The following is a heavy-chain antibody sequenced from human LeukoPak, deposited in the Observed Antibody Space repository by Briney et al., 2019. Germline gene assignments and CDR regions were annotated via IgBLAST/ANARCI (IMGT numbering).Heavy chain of an antibody. CDR1: GGSISSYY. CDR2: IYYSGST. D-gene: IGHD1-26*01. CDR3: ARDGYSGSYDY. V-gene: IGHV4-59*01. Sequence: SETLSLTCTVSGGSISSYYWSWIRQPPGKGLEWIGYIYYSGSTNYNPSLKSRVTISVDTSKNQFSLKLSSVTAADTAVYYCARDGYSGSYDYWGQGILVTVSS. J-gene: IGHJ4*02.